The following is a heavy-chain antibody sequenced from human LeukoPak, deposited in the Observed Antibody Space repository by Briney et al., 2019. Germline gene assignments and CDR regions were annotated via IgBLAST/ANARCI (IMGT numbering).Heavy chain of an antibody. V-gene: IGHV3-23*01. D-gene: IGHD6-19*01. CDR1: GFTFSNNG. CDR2: ISPSGDIT. Sequence: PGGSLRLSCAASGFTFSNNGMNWVRQAPGKGLEWVSGISPSGDITYYADSAKGRFTISRDNSKNTLYLEVISLTAEDTAVYYCATLASRVAVALDYWGQGTLVTVSP. J-gene: IGHJ4*02. CDR3: ATLASRVAVALDY.